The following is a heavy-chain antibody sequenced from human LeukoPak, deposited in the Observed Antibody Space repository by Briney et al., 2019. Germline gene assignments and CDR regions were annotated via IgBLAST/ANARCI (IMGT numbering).Heavy chain of an antibody. D-gene: IGHD6-19*01. CDR3: TRLDSSGWYGRGDY. Sequence: GESLKISCKGSGYTFSRSWIGWVRQMPGKGLESMGIIYPGDSDTRYSPSFQGQVTMSADKSISTAYLQWSSLKASDTAMYYCTRLDSSGWYGRGDYWGQGTLVTVSS. CDR2: IYPGDSDT. V-gene: IGHV5-51*01. J-gene: IGHJ4*02. CDR1: GYTFSRSW.